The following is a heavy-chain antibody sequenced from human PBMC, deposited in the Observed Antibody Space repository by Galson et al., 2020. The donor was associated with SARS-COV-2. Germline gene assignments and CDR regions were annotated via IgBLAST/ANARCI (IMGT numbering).Heavy chain of an antibody. CDR1: GFNFSRYN. CDR2: ITVGSSFI. V-gene: IGHV3-21*01. Sequence: GESLRLSCAASGFNFSRYNMNWVRQTPGKGLEWVSSITVGSSFIYYADAVRGRFTISRDDAKNSLYLQMNSLRAEDTAVYYCARWQLVSDSLHYYGMDGWGQGTTVTVSS. D-gene: IGHD6-6*01. CDR3: ARWQLVSDSLHYYGMDG. J-gene: IGHJ6*02.